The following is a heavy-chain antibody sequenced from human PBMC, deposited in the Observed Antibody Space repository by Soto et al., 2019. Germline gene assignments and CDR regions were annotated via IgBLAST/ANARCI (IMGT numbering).Heavy chain of an antibody. D-gene: IGHD3-22*01. CDR1: ACHRSSPA. Sequence: PGGSLILPCAASACHRSSPAMQLVRQAPGKGLEWVAVISYDGSNKYYADSVKGRFTISRDNSKNTLYLQMNSLTAEATAVYYCARDYEDSSGYYGVYGFGDWGKGSLVTISS. V-gene: IGHV3-30-3*01. J-gene: IGHJ4*02. CDR3: ARDYEDSSGYYGVYGFGD. CDR2: ISYDGSNK.